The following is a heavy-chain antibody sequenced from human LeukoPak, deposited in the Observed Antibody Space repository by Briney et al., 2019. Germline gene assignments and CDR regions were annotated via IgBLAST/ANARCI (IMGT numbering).Heavy chain of an antibody. Sequence: GGSLRLSCAASGFTFSNAWMSWVRQAPGKGLEWLSFISSSSTTIYYADSVKGRFTISRDNAKNLLYLQMNSLRDEDTAVYYCAREKSGSDYWGQGTLVTVSS. V-gene: IGHV3-48*02. CDR1: GFTFSNAW. J-gene: IGHJ4*02. CDR3: AREKSGSDY. CDR2: ISSSSTTI.